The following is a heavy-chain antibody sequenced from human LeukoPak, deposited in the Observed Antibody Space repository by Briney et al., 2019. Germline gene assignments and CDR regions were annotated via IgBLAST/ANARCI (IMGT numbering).Heavy chain of an antibody. J-gene: IGHJ4*02. CDR3: AGSGAF. V-gene: IGHV3-74*01. CDR1: GFTFSNYW. CDR2: INADGTAT. D-gene: IGHD2-15*01. Sequence: GGSLRLSCAASGFTFSNYWMHWVRQTPGKGLMWVSRINADGTATTYADSVKGRFTISRDNAKNTLYLQMNSLRVDDTAVYYCAGSGAFWGQGTLVTVSS.